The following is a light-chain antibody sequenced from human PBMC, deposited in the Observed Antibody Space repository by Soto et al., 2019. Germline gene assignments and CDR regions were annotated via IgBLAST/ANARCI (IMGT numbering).Light chain of an antibody. J-gene: IGLJ3*02. CDR3: CSYEGDSTGV. CDR1: SSDVGNYNL. Sequence: QSALTQPASVSGSPGQSITISCTGTSSDVGNYNLVSWYQQHPGEAPKLLIYEGSKRPSGVSNRFSGSKFGNTASLTISGLHDEDEVDYYCCSYEGDSTGVFGGGTKLTVL. V-gene: IGLV2-23*01. CDR2: EGS.